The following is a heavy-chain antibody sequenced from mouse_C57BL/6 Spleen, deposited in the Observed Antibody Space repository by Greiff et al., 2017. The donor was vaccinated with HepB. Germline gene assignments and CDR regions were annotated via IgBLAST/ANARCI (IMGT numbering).Heavy chain of an antibody. Sequence: EVQLQQSGGGLVKPGGSLKLSCAASGFTFSSYAMSWVRQTPEKRLEWVATISDGGSYTYYPDNVKGRFTISRDNAKNNLYLQMSHLKSEDTAMYYCAREGDTDYAMDYWGQGTSVTVSS. CDR2: ISDGGSYT. CDR1: GFTFSSYA. CDR3: AREGDTDYAMDY. V-gene: IGHV5-4*01. J-gene: IGHJ4*01.